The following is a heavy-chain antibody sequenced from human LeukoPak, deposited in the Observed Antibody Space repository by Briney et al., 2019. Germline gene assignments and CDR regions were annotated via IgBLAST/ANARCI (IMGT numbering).Heavy chain of an antibody. CDR2: IYPGDSDT. J-gene: IGHJ4*02. Sequence: GESLKISCKGSGYSFTSYWIGWMLQLPGKGLEWMGIIYPGDSDTRYSPSLQGQVTISADKSISTAYLQWSSLKASDTAMYYCARSRSPGSSGYYDYWGQGTLVTVSS. V-gene: IGHV5-51*01. CDR1: GYSFTSYW. CDR3: ARSRSPGSSGYYDY. D-gene: IGHD6-19*01.